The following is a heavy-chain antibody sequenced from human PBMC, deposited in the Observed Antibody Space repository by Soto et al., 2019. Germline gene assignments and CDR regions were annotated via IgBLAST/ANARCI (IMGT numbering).Heavy chain of an antibody. CDR2: INPNSGGT. J-gene: IGHJ4*02. Sequence: GASVKVSCKASGYTFTGYYMHWVRQAPGQGLEWMGWINPNSGGTNYAQKFQGRVTMTRDTSISTAYMELSRLRSDDTAVYYCARNPDYDSSGYYYDYWGQGTLVTVSS. CDR3: ARNPDYDSSGYYYDY. V-gene: IGHV1-2*02. D-gene: IGHD3-22*01. CDR1: GYTFTGYY.